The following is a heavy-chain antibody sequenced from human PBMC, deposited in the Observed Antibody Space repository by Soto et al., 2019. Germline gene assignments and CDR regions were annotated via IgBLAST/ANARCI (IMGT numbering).Heavy chain of an antibody. CDR1: GGSISSNNYY. J-gene: IGHJ5*02. CDR3: ARQGITMIVVVVTDNWFDP. CDR2: IYYSGST. Sequence: SETLSLTCSVPGGSISSNNYYWGWIRQPPGKALEWIGSIYYSGSTYYNPSLKSRVTISVDTSKNQFSLKLSSVTAADTAVYYCARQGITMIVVVVTDNWFDPWGHGTLVTVSS. D-gene: IGHD3-22*01. V-gene: IGHV4-39*01.